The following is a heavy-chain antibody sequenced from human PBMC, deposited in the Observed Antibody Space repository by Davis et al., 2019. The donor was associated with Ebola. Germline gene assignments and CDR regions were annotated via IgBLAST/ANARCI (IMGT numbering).Heavy chain of an antibody. Sequence: GESLKISCAASGFTFSSYGMHWVRQAPGKGLEWVAVISYDGSNKYYADSVKGRFTISRDNSKNTLYLQMNSLRAEDTAVYYCAKAEYQLLYPLNWFDPWGQGTLVTVSS. J-gene: IGHJ5*02. CDR1: GFTFSSYG. D-gene: IGHD2-2*02. CDR2: ISYDGSNK. CDR3: AKAEYQLLYPLNWFDP. V-gene: IGHV3-30*18.